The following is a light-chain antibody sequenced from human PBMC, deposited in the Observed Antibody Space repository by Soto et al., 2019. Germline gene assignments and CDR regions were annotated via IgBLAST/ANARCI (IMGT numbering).Light chain of an antibody. CDR3: QSYDSSLSGSGV. Sequence: QSVLTQPPSVSGAPGQRVTISCTGSSSNIGAGYDVHWYQQLPGTAPKLLIYGNSNRPSGVPDRFSGSKSATSASLAITGLQVVDEADYYCQSYDSSLSGSGVFGTGTKLTVL. CDR2: GNS. CDR1: SSNIGAGYD. J-gene: IGLJ1*01. V-gene: IGLV1-40*01.